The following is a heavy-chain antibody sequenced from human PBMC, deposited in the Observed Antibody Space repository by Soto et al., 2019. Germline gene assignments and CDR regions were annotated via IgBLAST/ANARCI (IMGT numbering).Heavy chain of an antibody. D-gene: IGHD3-10*01. CDR1: GGSISSGGYY. Sequence: QVQLQESGPGLVKPSQTLSLTCTVSGGSISSGGYYWSWIRQHPGKGLEWIGYIYYSGSTYYNPSLKSRVPISVETSKNPFSRKLSSVTAADTAVYYCARDSRGGMDVWGQGTTVTVSS. V-gene: IGHV4-31*03. CDR3: ARDSRGGMDV. CDR2: IYYSGST. J-gene: IGHJ6*02.